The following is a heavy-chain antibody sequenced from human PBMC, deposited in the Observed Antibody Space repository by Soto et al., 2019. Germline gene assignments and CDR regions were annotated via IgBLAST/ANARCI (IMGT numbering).Heavy chain of an antibody. V-gene: IGHV4-59*01. CDR2: IYYSGST. Sequence: SETLSLTCSVSGGSISNYYWSWIRQPPGKGLEWIAYIYYSGSTNYNPSLKSRVTISVDTSENQFSLKLSSVTAADTAVYYCAREFKGASLSWFDRWGQGTLVTVSS. CDR3: AREFKGASLSWFDR. CDR1: GGSISNYY. D-gene: IGHD1-26*01. J-gene: IGHJ5*02.